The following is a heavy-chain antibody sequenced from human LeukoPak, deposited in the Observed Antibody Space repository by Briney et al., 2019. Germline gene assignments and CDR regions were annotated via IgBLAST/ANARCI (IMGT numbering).Heavy chain of an antibody. CDR2: IYHSGST. J-gene: IGHJ4*02. CDR1: GGSISSGGYS. Sequence: SETLSLTCAVSGGSISSGGYSWSWIRQPPGEGLEWIGYIYHSGSTYYNPSLKSRVTISVDRSKNQFSLKLSSVTAADTAVYYCAGVVVQLWSQFDYWGQGTLVTVSS. D-gene: IGHD5-18*01. V-gene: IGHV4-30-2*01. CDR3: AGVVVQLWSQFDY.